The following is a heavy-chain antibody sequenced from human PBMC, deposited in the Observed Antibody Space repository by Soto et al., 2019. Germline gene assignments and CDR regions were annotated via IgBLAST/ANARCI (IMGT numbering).Heavy chain of an antibody. D-gene: IGHD3-10*01. J-gene: IGHJ3*02. CDR2: ISSSSSYI. CDR1: GFTFSSYS. Sequence: GGSLRLSCAASGFTFSSYSMNWVRQAPGKGLEWVSYISSSSSYIYYADSVKGRFTISRDNAKNSLYLQMNSLRAEDTAVYYCARIYGSGSHDAFDIWGQGTMVTVSS. CDR3: ARIYGSGSHDAFDI. V-gene: IGHV3-21*01.